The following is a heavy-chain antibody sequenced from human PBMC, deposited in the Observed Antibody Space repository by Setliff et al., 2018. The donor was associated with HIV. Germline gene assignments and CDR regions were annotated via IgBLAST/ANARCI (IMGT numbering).Heavy chain of an antibody. J-gene: IGHJ4*02. CDR3: ARQLSNSFDY. Sequence: ASVKVSCKASGYTFSSYTMHWVRQAPGQRPEWMARINAGNGNREYSPKFQGRVTITADTFASTMYMELSSLTSDDTAVYYCARQLSNSFDYWGQGTLVTVSS. CDR1: GYTFSSYT. V-gene: IGHV1-3*01. D-gene: IGHD1-1*01. CDR2: INAGNGNR.